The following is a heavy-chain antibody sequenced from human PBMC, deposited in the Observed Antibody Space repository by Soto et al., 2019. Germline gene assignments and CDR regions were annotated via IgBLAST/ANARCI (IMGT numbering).Heavy chain of an antibody. D-gene: IGHD1-20*01. Sequence: PGGSLRLSCAASGFTFSSYAMHWVRQAPGKGLEWVAVISYDGSNKYYADSVKGRFTISRDNSKNTLYLQMNSLRAEDTAAYYCARGYEDYYYYGMDVWGQGTTVTVSS. CDR3: ARGYEDYYYYGMDV. CDR1: GFTFSSYA. CDR2: ISYDGSNK. J-gene: IGHJ6*02. V-gene: IGHV3-30-3*01.